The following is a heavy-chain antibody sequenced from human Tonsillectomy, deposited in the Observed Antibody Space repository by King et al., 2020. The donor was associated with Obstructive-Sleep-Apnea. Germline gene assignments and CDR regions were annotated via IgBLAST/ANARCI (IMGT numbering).Heavy chain of an antibody. Sequence: VQLVESGGGLVQPGGSLRLSCAASGITFSSYSMNWVRQAPGKGLEWVSYISSSTSPIYYADSVKGRFTISRDNAKNSLYLQMNSLRAEDTAVYYCATGGPDAFDFWGRGTMVTVSS. CDR1: GITFSSYS. V-gene: IGHV3-48*04. CDR3: ATGGPDAFDF. J-gene: IGHJ3*01. D-gene: IGHD3-16*01. CDR2: ISSSTSPI.